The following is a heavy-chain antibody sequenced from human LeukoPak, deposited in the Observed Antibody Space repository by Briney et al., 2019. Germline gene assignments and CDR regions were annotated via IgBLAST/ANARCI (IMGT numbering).Heavy chain of an antibody. J-gene: IGHJ3*02. CDR3: ARDFGEMATLPGAFDI. V-gene: IGHV3-30-3*01. D-gene: IGHD5-24*01. Sequence: GGSLRLSCSASGFTFSSYAMHWVRQAPGKGLEWVAVISYDGSNKYYADSVKGRFTISRDNSKNTLYLQMNSLRAEDTAVYYCARDFGEMATLPGAFDIWGQGTMVTVSS. CDR2: ISYDGSNK. CDR1: GFTFSSYA.